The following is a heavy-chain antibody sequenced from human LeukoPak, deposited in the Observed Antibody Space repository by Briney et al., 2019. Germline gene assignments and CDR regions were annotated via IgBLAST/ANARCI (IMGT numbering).Heavy chain of an antibody. CDR3: ARVMGATGAFDI. Sequence: GGSLRLSCAAPGFTFSNSDMHWVRQGTGKGLEWVSAIGTAGDTYYSGSVKGRFTISRENAKNSLYLQMNSLRAGDTAVYYCARVMGATGAFDIWGQGTMVTVSS. CDR2: IGTAGDT. J-gene: IGHJ3*02. D-gene: IGHD1-26*01. V-gene: IGHV3-13*01. CDR1: GFTFSNSD.